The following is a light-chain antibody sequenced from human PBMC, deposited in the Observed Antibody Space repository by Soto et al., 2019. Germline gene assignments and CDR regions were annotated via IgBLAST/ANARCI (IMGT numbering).Light chain of an antibody. CDR2: EVS. V-gene: IGLV2-14*01. CDR3: SSYTSSSTLV. Sequence: QSALTQPPSASGSPGRSVTISCTGTSSDVGGYDYVSWFQQHPGKAPKLIIYEVSNRPSGVSNRFSGSKSGNTASLTISGLQADDEADYYCSSYTSSSTLVFGTGTKLTVL. J-gene: IGLJ1*01. CDR1: SSDVGGYDY.